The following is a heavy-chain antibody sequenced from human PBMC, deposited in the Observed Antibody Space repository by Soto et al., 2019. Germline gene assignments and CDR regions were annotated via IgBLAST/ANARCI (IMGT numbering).Heavy chain of an antibody. CDR1: GFTFSNAW. V-gene: IGHV3-15*07. CDR2: IKSKTDGGTT. D-gene: IGHD2-21*02. CDR3: TTAFRNGVVTVFSRGGVGAQNWYFDL. Sequence: GGSLRLSCAASGFTFSNAWRNWVRQAPGKGLEWVGRIKSKTDGGTTDYAAPVKGRFTISRDDSKNTLYLQMNSLKTEDTAVYYCTTAFRNGVVTVFSRGGVGAQNWYFDLGARGTRVPVPS. J-gene: IGHJ2*01.